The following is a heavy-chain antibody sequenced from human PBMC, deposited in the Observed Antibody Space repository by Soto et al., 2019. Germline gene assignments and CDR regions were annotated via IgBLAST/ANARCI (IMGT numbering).Heavy chain of an antibody. CDR1: EFTFINYA. CDR2: ISYGGGTT. D-gene: IGHD3-22*01. J-gene: IGHJ4*02. Sequence: PGGSLRLSCAAYEFTFINYAMSWVRQAPGKGLEWVSAISYGGGTTYYADSVKGRFTISRDNSKNTLYLQMNSLRAEDTAVYYCAKNPGYYYDSTGYHFDYWGQGT. V-gene: IGHV3-23*01. CDR3: AKNPGYYYDSTGYHFDY.